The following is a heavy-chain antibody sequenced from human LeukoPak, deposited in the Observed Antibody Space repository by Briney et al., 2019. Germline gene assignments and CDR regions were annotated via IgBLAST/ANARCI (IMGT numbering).Heavy chain of an antibody. D-gene: IGHD2-2*01. CDR3: ASTHCASPSCYSYYYSGLDV. V-gene: IGHV4-31*11. J-gene: IGHJ6*02. Sequence: SQTLSLTCAVSGGSISSGTYYWNWIRQHPGKGLEWIGHIYNSGSAYYNPSLMSRVSISIDTSENQFSLKLSSVTAADTAVYYCASTHCASPSCYSYYYSGLDVWGQGTTVTVSS. CDR1: GGSISSGTYY. CDR2: IYNSGSA.